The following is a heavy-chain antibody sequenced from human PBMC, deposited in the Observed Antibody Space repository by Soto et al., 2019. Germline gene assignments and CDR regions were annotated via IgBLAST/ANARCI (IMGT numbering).Heavy chain of an antibody. V-gene: IGHV1-8*01. J-gene: IGHJ5*02. CDR3: AREHFYGDYGMGKNWFDP. CDR1: GYTFTSND. CDR2: MNPNSGNT. D-gene: IGHD4-17*01. Sequence: QVQLVQSGAEVKKPGASVKVSCKASGYTFTSNDINWVRQATGQGLEWMGWMNPNSGNTGYAQKFQGRVTMTRNSSISTAYMELSRLRSEDTAVYYCAREHFYGDYGMGKNWFDPWGQGTLVTASS.